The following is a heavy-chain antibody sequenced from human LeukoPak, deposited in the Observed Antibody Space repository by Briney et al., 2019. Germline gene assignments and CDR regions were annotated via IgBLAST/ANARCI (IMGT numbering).Heavy chain of an antibody. CDR1: GGSISNYY. CDR3: ARMIAAAGTEYFYL. J-gene: IGHJ2*01. D-gene: IGHD6-13*01. V-gene: IGHV4-59*01. CDR2: VHYNGNT. Sequence: SETLSLTCIVSGGSISNYYWSWIRQPPRKGLEWIGYVHYNGNTNYNPSLKSRVTISVDTSKNQFSLKLNSVTATDTAVYYCARMIAAAGTEYFYLWGRGTLVTVSS.